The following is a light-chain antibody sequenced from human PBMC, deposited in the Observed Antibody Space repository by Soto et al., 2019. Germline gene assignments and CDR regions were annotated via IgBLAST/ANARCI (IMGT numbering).Light chain of an antibody. CDR1: QGVGTW. J-gene: IGKJ1*01. CDR2: AAS. V-gene: IGKV1-12*01. Sequence: DIQMTQSPSSVSASVGDRVTITCRASQGVGTWLAWYQQKPGKAPKLLIYAASSFQSGVPSRFSGSGSGTDFTLTISSLQPEDFATYYCQQYYSFPWTFGQGTTVDIK. CDR3: QQYYSFPWT.